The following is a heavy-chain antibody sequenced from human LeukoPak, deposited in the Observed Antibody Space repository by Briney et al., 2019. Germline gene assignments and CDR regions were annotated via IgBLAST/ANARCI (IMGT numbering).Heavy chain of an antibody. Sequence: SETLSLTCAVYGGSFSGYYWSWIRQPPGKGLEWIGEINHSGSTNYNPSLKSRVTISVDTSKSQFSLKLSSVTAADTAVYYCARGVAVAGHAFDIWGQGTMVTVSS. CDR1: GGSFSGYY. CDR3: ARGVAVAGHAFDI. D-gene: IGHD6-19*01. V-gene: IGHV4-34*01. J-gene: IGHJ3*02. CDR2: INHSGST.